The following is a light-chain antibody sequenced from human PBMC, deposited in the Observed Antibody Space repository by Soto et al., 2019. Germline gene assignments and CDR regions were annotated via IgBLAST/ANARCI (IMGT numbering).Light chain of an antibody. CDR3: SSYAGSNNGV. CDR1: SSDVADYNY. J-gene: IGLJ3*02. V-gene: IGLV2-8*01. Sequence: QSALTQPPSASGSPGQSVTISCTGTSSDVADYNYVSWYQQYPGKAPKLMIYEVSKRPSGVPDRFSGSKPGNTASLTVSGLQAEDEADYYCSSYAGSNNGVFGGGTKLTVL. CDR2: EVS.